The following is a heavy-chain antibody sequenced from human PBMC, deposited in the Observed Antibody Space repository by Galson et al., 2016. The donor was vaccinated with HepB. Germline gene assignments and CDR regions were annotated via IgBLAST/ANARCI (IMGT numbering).Heavy chain of an antibody. CDR3: ARALATSY. CDR1: GFTFSSFW. J-gene: IGHJ4*02. CDR2: IKQAGSEK. D-gene: IGHD1-26*01. V-gene: IGHV3-7*05. Sequence: SLRHSCAASGFTFSSFWMSWVRQAPGKGLEWVANIKQAGSEKSYVDSVKGRFTISRDNAKNSLFLQMNSLRADDTAVYYCARALATSYWGQGALVTRAS.